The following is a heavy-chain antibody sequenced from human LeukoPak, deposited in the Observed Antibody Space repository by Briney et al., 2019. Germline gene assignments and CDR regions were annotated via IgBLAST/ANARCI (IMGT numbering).Heavy chain of an antibody. V-gene: IGHV4-4*02. CDR2: ISLTGET. Sequence: SETLSLTCGVSGGSISSTNWWRWVRQPPGQGLEWIGEISLTGETNYNPSLNGRVTMSLDKSRNQLSLSLTSVTAADTAIYYCSRESGAFCPFGYWGQGTLVIVPP. D-gene: IGHD1-26*01. CDR1: GGSISSTNW. CDR3: SRESGAFCPFGY. J-gene: IGHJ4*02.